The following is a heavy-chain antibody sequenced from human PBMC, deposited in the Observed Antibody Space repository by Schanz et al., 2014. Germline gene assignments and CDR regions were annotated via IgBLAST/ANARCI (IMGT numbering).Heavy chain of an antibody. D-gene: IGHD6-13*01. CDR3: ASSGAGYSSSWDFDY. V-gene: IGHV1-69*02. Sequence: QLQLVQSGAEVKKPGSSVKVSCKLSGGTFSSYTISWMRQAPGQGLEWMGKIIPVLNIATYAQRFQGRLTITADKSTSTAYMELSSLRSEDTAVYYCASSGAGYSSSWDFDYWGQGTLXTGSS. CDR1: GGTFSSYT. J-gene: IGHJ4*02. CDR2: IIPVLNIA.